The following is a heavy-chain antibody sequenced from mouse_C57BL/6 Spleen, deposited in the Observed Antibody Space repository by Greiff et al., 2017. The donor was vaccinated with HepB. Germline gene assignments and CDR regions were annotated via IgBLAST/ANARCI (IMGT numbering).Heavy chain of an antibody. CDR2: INYDGSST. D-gene: IGHD2-3*01. Sequence: EVMLVESEGGLVQPGSSMKLSCTASGFTFSDYYMAWVRQVPEKGLEWVANINYDGSSTYYLDSLKSRFIISRDNAKNILYLQMSSLKSEDTATYYCAREGDDGYSVDYWGQGTTLTVSS. CDR1: GFTFSDYY. J-gene: IGHJ2*01. CDR3: AREGDDGYSVDY. V-gene: IGHV5-16*01.